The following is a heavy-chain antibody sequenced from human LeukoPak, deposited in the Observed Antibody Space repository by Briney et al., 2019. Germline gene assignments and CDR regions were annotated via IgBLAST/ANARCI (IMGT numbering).Heavy chain of an antibody. CDR3: ARGPLWGYIDY. V-gene: IGHV3-7*01. D-gene: IGHD3-10*01. J-gene: IGHJ4*02. CDR1: GFSFGSYS. CDR2: IKQDESEK. Sequence: GGSLRLSCAASGFSFGSYSMNWVRQAPGKGLEWVAKIKQDESEKNYGDSVKGRFSISRDNAKNSLYLQMNSLRAEDTALYYCARGPLWGYIDYWGQGTLVTVSS.